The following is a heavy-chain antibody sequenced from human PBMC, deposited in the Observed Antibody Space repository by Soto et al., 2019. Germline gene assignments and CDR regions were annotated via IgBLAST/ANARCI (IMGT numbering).Heavy chain of an antibody. CDR3: ARRSSYWSRNWFDP. V-gene: IGHV4-39*01. Sequence: QLQLQESGPGLVKPSETLSLTCTVSGDSIISSSYYWGWIRQPPGKGLEWVGNTYYSGTTYYNPSLKSRVTVSVDTSKNQFSLRLSSVTAADTAVYYCARRSSYWSRNWFDPWGHGALVTVSP. CDR1: GDSIISSSYY. CDR2: TYYSGTT. J-gene: IGHJ5*02. D-gene: IGHD6-13*01.